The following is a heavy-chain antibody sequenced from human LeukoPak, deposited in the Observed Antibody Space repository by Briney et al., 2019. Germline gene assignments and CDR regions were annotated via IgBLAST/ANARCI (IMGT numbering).Heavy chain of an antibody. CDR1: GFTFNTYG. CDR3: AKGLYYKDKSGYPA. D-gene: IGHD3-22*01. CDR2: IRYDESNK. Sequence: GGSLRLSCAASGFTFNTYGMHWVRQAPGKGPEWVAFIRYDESNKYYADSVKGRFTISRDNFKNTLYLEMHSLRTGDTAAYYCAKGLYYKDKSGYPAWGQGTLVTVSS. J-gene: IGHJ5*02. V-gene: IGHV3-30*02.